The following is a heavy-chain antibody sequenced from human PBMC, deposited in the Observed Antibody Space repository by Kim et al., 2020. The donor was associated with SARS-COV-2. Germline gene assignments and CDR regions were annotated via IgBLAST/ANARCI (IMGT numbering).Heavy chain of an antibody. Sequence: GGSLRLSCAASGFTFSDYAMSWVRQAPGKGLEWVSGISGSGDRTYYADSVKGRFTISRDNSKNTLYLQMNSLRAEDTAVYYCAKGGYDILTGYYSYYYYGMDVWGQGTTVTVSS. D-gene: IGHD3-9*01. J-gene: IGHJ6*02. CDR1: GFTFSDYA. V-gene: IGHV3-23*01. CDR2: ISGSGDRT. CDR3: AKGGYDILTGYYSYYYYGMDV.